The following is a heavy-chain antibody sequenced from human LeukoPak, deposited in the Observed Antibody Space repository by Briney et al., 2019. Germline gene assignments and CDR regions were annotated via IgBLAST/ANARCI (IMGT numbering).Heavy chain of an antibody. CDR1: GGSISPYF. J-gene: IGHJ3*02. Sequence: SETLSLTCTVSGGSISPYFWSWIRQPPGKGLEWIGYIYYSGSTNYNPSLKSRVTISVDTSKNQFSLKLSSVTAADTAVYYCARDSANYYDSSGYYYGGSPFYAFDIWGQGTMVTVSS. V-gene: IGHV4-59*01. CDR2: IYYSGST. CDR3: ARDSANYYDSSGYYYGGSPFYAFDI. D-gene: IGHD3-22*01.